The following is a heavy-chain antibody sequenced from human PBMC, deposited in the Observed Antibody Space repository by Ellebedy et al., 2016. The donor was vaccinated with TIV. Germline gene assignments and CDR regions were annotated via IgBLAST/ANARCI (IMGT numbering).Heavy chain of an antibody. CDR1: GGTFSSYA. J-gene: IGHJ6*02. CDR3: AKLDPRDYYYYYGMDV. Sequence: SVKVSCXASGGTFSSYAISWVRQAPGQGLEWMGGIIPIFGTANYAQKFQERVTITRDMSTSTAYMELSSLRSADTAVYYCAKLDPRDYYYYYGMDVWGQGTTVTVSS. CDR2: IIPIFGTA. V-gene: IGHV1-69*05.